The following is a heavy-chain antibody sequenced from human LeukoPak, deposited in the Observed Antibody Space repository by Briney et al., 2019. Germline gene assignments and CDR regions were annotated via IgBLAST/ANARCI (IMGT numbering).Heavy chain of an antibody. V-gene: IGHV3-30*04. CDR1: GFIFSSYA. CDR3: VKALGKYRSAWHGQFDY. D-gene: IGHD6-19*01. Sequence: PGRSLRLSCVASGFIFSSYALHWVRQAPGKGLEWVAAISYDAVSDYYADSVRGRFSISRDNSKTTLSLQMTSLRPEDTAVYYCVKALGKYRSAWHGQFDYWGQGTLVTVSS. J-gene: IGHJ4*02. CDR2: ISYDAVSD.